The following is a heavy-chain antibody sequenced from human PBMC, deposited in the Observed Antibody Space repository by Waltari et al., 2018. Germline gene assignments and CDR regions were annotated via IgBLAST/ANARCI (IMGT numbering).Heavy chain of an antibody. D-gene: IGHD6-13*01. J-gene: IGHJ3*02. CDR2: IIPIFGTA. CDR3: AIGLAAAGGRAFDI. V-gene: IGHV1-69*01. CDR1: GGTLSSYA. Sequence: QVQLVQSGAEVKKPGSSVKVSCKASGGTLSSYAISWVRQAPGQGLEWMGGIIPIFGTANYAQKFQGRVTITADESTSTAYMELSSLRSEDTAVYYCAIGLAAAGGRAFDIWGQGTMVTVSS.